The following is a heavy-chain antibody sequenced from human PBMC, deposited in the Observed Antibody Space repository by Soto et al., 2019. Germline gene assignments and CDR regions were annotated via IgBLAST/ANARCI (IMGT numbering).Heavy chain of an antibody. Sequence: QVQLVQSGAEVKKPGASVKVTCKASTYAFTSYGITWVRQAPGQGLEWVGWISAYNGNSNYAQKYEGRGTLTPDTTTSTAYMELSSLRSDDPAVYYCARIADCSTTSCSFPSRFHVRGYYYYYGLDVWGQGTTVTVSS. CDR2: ISAYNGNS. CDR1: TYAFTSYG. J-gene: IGHJ6*02. V-gene: IGHV1-18*04. CDR3: ARIADCSTTSCSFPSRFHVRGYYYYYGLDV. D-gene: IGHD2-2*01.